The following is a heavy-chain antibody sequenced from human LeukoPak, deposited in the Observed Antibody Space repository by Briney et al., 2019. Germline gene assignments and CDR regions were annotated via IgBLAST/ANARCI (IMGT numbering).Heavy chain of an antibody. Sequence: ASVKVSCKASGYTFTGYYMHWVRQAPGQGLEWMGWINPDSGGTSYAQKFQGRVTMTRDTFISTAYMELSRLRSDDTAVYYCARDLGVSSSWYRFDYWGQGTLVTVSS. CDR3: ARDLGVSSSWYRFDY. CDR1: GYTFTGYY. J-gene: IGHJ4*02. CDR2: INPDSGGT. V-gene: IGHV1-2*02. D-gene: IGHD6-13*01.